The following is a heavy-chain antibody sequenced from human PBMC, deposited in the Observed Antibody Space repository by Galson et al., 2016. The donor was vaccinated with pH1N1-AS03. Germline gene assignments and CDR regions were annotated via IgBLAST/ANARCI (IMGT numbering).Heavy chain of an antibody. Sequence: PALVKPTQTLTLTCTFSGLSLSTSGVAVGWIRQPPGKALECLALIHWDDDKHYSPSLKSRLTITKDTSKNQEVLTMTNMDPVDTATYYCAHRPSSWPYWYFDLWGRGTLVTVSS. CDR1: GLSLSTSGVA. CDR2: IHWDDDK. D-gene: IGHD6-13*01. J-gene: IGHJ2*01. V-gene: IGHV2-5*02. CDR3: AHRPSSWPYWYFDL.